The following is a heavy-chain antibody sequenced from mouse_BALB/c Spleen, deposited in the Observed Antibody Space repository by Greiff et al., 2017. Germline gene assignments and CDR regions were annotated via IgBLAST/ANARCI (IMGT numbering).Heavy chain of an antibody. V-gene: IGHV1S81*02. CDR1: GYTFTSYW. CDR3: ARGIGYYGSSYWYFDV. CDR2: INPSNGRT. J-gene: IGHJ1*01. Sequence: VQLQQPGAELVKPGASVKLSCKASGYTFTSYWMHWVKQRPGQGLEWIGEINPSNGRTNYNEKFKSKATLTVDKSSSTAYMQLSSLTSEDSAVYYCARGIGYYGSSYWYFDVWGAGTTVTVSS. D-gene: IGHD1-1*01.